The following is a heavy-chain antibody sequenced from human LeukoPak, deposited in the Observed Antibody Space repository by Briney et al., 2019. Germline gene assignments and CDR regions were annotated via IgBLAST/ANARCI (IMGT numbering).Heavy chain of an antibody. CDR1: GGSICSGDYH. V-gene: IGHV4-30-4*01. J-gene: IGHJ5*02. D-gene: IGHD3-10*01. CDR2: IHDSGST. CDR3: ARGFGSGSYYYGWFDP. Sequence: SETLSLTCTVSGGSICSGDYHWNWIRQSPGKGLEWIGFIHDSGSTYYTPSLKSRVTMSRDMSKKQFSLMLTSVTAADTAVYYCARGFGSGSYYYGWFDPWGQGTLVTVSS.